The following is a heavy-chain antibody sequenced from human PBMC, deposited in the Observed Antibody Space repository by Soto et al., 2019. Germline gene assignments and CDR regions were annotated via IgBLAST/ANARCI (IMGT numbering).Heavy chain of an antibody. V-gene: IGHV3-15*06. J-gene: IGHJ6*02. CDR1: GFTFSDAC. CDR3: TTDPYKWNFYGMDV. Sequence: EVQLVESGGGFVKPGESLRLSCAASGFTFSDACMTWVRQAPGKGLEWVGRIKAKVDGGTTFYAAAVKGRFTISRDDSRDTLYLQMNSLSIEDAAVYYCTTDPYKWNFYGMDVWGQGTTVTVSS. CDR2: IKAKVDGGTT. D-gene: IGHD1-20*01.